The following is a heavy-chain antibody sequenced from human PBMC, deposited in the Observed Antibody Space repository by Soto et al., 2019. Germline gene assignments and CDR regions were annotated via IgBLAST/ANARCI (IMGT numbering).Heavy chain of an antibody. J-gene: IGHJ6*02. CDR2: IYYSGST. CDR3: ARDGKRDYYYGMDV. V-gene: IGHV4-59*01. Sequence: TSETLSLTCTVSGGSISSYYWSWIRQPPGKGLEWIGYIYYSGSTNYNPSLKSRVTISVDTSKNQFSLKLSSVTAADTAVYYCARDGKRDYYYGMDVWGQGTTVTVSS. CDR1: GGSISSYY.